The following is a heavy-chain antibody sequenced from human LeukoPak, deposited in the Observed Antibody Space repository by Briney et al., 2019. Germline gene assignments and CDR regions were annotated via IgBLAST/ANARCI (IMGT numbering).Heavy chain of an antibody. CDR3: ARGNYDILTGYSTSYYFDY. CDR1: GYTFTSYG. D-gene: IGHD3-9*01. CDR2: ISAYNGNT. Sequence: ASVKVSCEASGYTFTSYGISWVRQAPGQGLEWMGWISAYNGNTNYAQKLQGRVTMTTDTSTNTAYMELRSLRSDDTAVYYCARGNYDILTGYSTSYYFDYWGQGTLVTVSS. J-gene: IGHJ4*02. V-gene: IGHV1-18*01.